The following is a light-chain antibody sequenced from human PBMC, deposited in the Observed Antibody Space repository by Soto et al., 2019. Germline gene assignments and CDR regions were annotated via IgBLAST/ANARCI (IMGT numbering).Light chain of an antibody. Sequence: DIQLTQSPSFLSASVGDRVTITCRASQGISSSLAWYQQKAGKAPKLLIYAASTLQSGVPSRFSGSGSGTEFTLTISSLQPEDFATYYCQHLNTNLGTFGPGTKVDIK. J-gene: IGKJ3*01. CDR1: QGISSS. CDR3: QHLNTNLGT. V-gene: IGKV1-9*01. CDR2: AAS.